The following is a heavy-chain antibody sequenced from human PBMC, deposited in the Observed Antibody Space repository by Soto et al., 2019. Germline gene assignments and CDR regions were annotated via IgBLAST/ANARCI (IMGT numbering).Heavy chain of an antibody. CDR1: GGSISGSSYY. D-gene: IGHD6-19*01. CDR2: IYSTGRT. J-gene: IGHJ4*02. V-gene: IGHV4-39*01. CDR3: GSGGEGSIAVAG. Sequence: QLQLQESGPGLVQPSETLSLTCTVSGGSISGSSYYLGWIRQPPGKGLEWIGAIYSTGRTYYKPSLKRRVTISVDTSKNQFSLKLNSVSAAETAVYYCGSGGEGSIAVAGWGQGTLVTVSS.